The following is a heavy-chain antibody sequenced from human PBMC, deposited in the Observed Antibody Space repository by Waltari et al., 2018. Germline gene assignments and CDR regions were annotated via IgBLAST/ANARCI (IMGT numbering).Heavy chain of an antibody. Sequence: EVQLLESGGGLVQPGVSLRLSCAVTGFTFGSYAMTWVRQAPGKGLDWVSTIKDSGTNTYYADSVKGRFTISRDNSKNTLFLQMNSLRDDDTALYYCAKVFLASGWVIPFDPWGQGTLVTVSS. CDR1: GFTFGSYA. V-gene: IGHV3-23*01. J-gene: IGHJ5*02. CDR2: IKDSGTNT. CDR3: AKVFLASGWVIPFDP. D-gene: IGHD6-19*01.